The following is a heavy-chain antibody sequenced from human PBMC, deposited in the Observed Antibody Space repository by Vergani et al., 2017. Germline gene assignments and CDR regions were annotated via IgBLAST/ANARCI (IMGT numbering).Heavy chain of an antibody. Sequence: QVQLQQWGAGLLKPSETLSLTCAVYGGSFSGYYWSWIRQPPGKGLEWIGEINHSGSTNYNPSLKSRVTISVDTSKNQFSLKLSSVTAADTAVYYCARREQWPPHYYDGMDVWGQGTTVTVSS. CDR3: ARREQWPPHYYDGMDV. CDR2: INHSGST. V-gene: IGHV4-34*01. CDR1: GGSFSGYY. D-gene: IGHD6-19*01. J-gene: IGHJ6*02.